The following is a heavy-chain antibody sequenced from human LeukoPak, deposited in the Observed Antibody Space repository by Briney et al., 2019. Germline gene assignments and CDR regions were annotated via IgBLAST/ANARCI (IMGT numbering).Heavy chain of an antibody. Sequence: GGSLRLSCAASGFTFSSYAMSRVRQAPGKGLEWVSAISGSGGSTYYADSVKGRFTISRDNAKNSLYLQMNSLRAEDTAVYYCARVSLGYSSSWYGGYFDYWGQGTLVTVSS. CDR2: ISGSGGST. V-gene: IGHV3-23*01. J-gene: IGHJ4*02. CDR1: GFTFSSYA. CDR3: ARVSLGYSSSWYGGYFDY. D-gene: IGHD6-13*01.